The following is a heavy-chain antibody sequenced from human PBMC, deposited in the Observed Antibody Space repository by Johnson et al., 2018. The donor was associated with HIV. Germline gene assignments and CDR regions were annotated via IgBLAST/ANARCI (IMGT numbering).Heavy chain of an antibody. Sequence: VQLVESGGGLVQPGGSLRLSCAASGFTFSSYAMSWVRQAPGTGLEWVSAVSGSGGSTYYADSVKGRFTISRDNSKNTLYLQMNSLRAEETAVYYCARERRLASNAFDIWGQGTMVTVSS. CDR2: VSGSGGST. CDR3: ARERRLASNAFDI. CDR1: GFTFSSYA. J-gene: IGHJ3*02. V-gene: IGHV3-23*04.